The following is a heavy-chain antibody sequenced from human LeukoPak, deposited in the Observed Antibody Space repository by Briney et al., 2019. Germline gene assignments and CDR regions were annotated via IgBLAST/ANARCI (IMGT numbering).Heavy chain of an antibody. J-gene: IGHJ4*02. CDR3: ARVRVGAYDFEY. V-gene: IGHV3-74*01. CDR2: INPVGSTT. Sequence: AGGSLRLSCAASGFTFSNYAMSWVRQVPGKGLVWVSRINPVGSTTTYADSVKGRFTISRGNAKNTLYLQMNSLRAEDTAVYYCARVRVGAYDFEYWGQGTLVTISS. CDR1: GFTFSNYA. D-gene: IGHD3-10*01.